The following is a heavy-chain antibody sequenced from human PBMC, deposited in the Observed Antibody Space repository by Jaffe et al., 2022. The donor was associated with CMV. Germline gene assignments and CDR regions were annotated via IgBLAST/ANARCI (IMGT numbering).Heavy chain of an antibody. D-gene: IGHD3-22*01. CDR1: SGSISGYY. V-gene: IGHV4-59*01. Sequence: QVQLQELGPGLVTPSETLSLSCPVSSGSISGYYWSWIRQPPGKKLEWIGYIYYSGSTNYNPSLRSRVTISIDTSKNHISLDLRSVTAADTAVYYCARGVRYYDGGGLYYYYMDVWGKGTTVIVSS. CDR3: ARGVRYYDGGGLYYYYMDV. CDR2: IYYSGST. J-gene: IGHJ6*03.